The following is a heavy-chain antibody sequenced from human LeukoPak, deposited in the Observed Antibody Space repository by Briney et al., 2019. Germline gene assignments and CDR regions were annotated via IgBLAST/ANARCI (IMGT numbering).Heavy chain of an antibody. CDR1: GYNFTPYR. CDR3: ARHVHPAGTTGGYFDL. Sequence: GESLKIPCQSSGYNFTPYRIGGARQMPGKGLEWRGITFAGYSYPTYSPSFQGQVTISGDKSIRTAYLQWSSLKASDTAMYYCARHVHPAGTTGGYFDLWGRGTLVTVSA. J-gene: IGHJ2*01. D-gene: IGHD4-17*01. CDR2: TFAGYSYP. V-gene: IGHV5-51*01.